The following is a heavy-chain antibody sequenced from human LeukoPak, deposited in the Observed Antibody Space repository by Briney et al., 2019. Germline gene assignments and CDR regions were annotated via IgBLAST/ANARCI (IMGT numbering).Heavy chain of an antibody. J-gene: IGHJ4*02. D-gene: IGHD5-12*01. V-gene: IGHV4-30-2*01. CDR1: GGSISSGGYS. Sequence: PSETLSLTFAVSGGSISSGGYSWSWIRQPPGKGLEWIGYIYHSGSTYYNPSLKSRVTISVDRSKNQFSLKLSSVTAADTAVYYCAGSQINTYYSGYDPEGFDYWGQGTLVTVSS. CDR3: AGSQINTYYSGYDPEGFDY. CDR2: IYHSGST.